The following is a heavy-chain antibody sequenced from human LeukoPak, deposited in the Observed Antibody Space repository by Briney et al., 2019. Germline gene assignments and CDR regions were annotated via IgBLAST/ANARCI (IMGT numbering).Heavy chain of an antibody. CDR1: GFTFSGSA. CDR2: ISSSSSYI. D-gene: IGHD6-19*01. Sequence: PGGSLRLSCAASGFTFSGSAMHWVRQAPGKGLEWVSSISSSSSYIYYADSVKGRFTISRDNAKNSLYLQMNSLRAEDTAVYYCARGQSAVAGDFDYWGQGTLVTVSS. CDR3: ARGQSAVAGDFDY. V-gene: IGHV3-21*01. J-gene: IGHJ4*02.